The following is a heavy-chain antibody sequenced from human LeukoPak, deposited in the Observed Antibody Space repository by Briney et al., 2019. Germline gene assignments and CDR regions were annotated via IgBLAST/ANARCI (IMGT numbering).Heavy chain of an antibody. V-gene: IGHV3-20*04. CDR1: GFTFDDYG. CDR3: ARVYYYGSSGYLDGLDY. Sequence: GGSLRLSCAASGFTFDDYGMSWVRQAPGKGLEWVSGINWNGGSTGYADSVKGRFTISRDNAKNSLYLQMNSLRAEDTALYYCARVYYYGSSGYLDGLDYWGQGTLVTVSS. D-gene: IGHD3-22*01. CDR2: INWNGGST. J-gene: IGHJ4*02.